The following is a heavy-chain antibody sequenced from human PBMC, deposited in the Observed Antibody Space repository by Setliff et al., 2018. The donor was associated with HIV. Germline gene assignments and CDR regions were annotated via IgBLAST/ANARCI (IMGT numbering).Heavy chain of an antibody. D-gene: IGHD2-15*01. Sequence: PSETLSLTCTVSGGSFSDYYWSWIRQPPGKGLEWIGEINHSGTTNSNPSLKSRVTISVDTSKNQFSLRLTSVTAADTAVYYCARVDRVESAFDIWGQGTMVTVSS. V-gene: IGHV4-34*01. CDR2: INHSGTT. J-gene: IGHJ3*02. CDR3: ARVDRVESAFDI. CDR1: GGSFSDYY.